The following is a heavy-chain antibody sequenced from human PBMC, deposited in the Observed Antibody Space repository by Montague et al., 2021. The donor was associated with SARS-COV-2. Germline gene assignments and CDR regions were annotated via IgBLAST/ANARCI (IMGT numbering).Heavy chain of an antibody. D-gene: IGHD3-9*01. V-gene: IGHV2-5*01. J-gene: IGHJ3*02. CDR2: IYWNDDK. CDR3: ALTRVSYDILTGYYHRDSFDI. Sequence: PALVKPTHTLTQTCSLSGFSLRNRGVGVGWIRQPPGKALEWLAFIYWNDDKRYNRSPENRLTITKDSSENQVVLTMTNMDPVDTATYYCALTRVSYDILTGYYHRDSFDIWGQGTMVTVSS. CDR1: GFSLRNRGVG.